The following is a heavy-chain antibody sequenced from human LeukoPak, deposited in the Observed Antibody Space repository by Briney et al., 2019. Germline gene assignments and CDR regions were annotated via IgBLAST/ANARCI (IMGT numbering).Heavy chain of an antibody. CDR3: ARTIGELRLGELSTWGVFDY. D-gene: IGHD3-16*02. V-gene: IGHV4-59*12. Sequence: PPETLSLTCTVSGGSISTYHWSWIRQPPGKGLEWIGDIYYSGTTYYNPSLKSRVTISVDTSKNQFSLKLSSVTAADTAVYYCARTIGELRLGELSTWGVFDYWGQGTLVTVSS. CDR1: GGSISTYH. J-gene: IGHJ4*02. CDR2: IYYSGTT.